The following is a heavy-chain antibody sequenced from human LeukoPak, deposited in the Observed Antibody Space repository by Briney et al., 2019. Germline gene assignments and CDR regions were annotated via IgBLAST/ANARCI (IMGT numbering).Heavy chain of an antibody. Sequence: GASVKVSCKASGYTFTSYGISWVRQAPGQGLEWMGWISAYNGNTNYAQKLQGRVTMTTDTSTSTAYMELRSLRSGDTAVYYCATQYSSGWYMDYWGQGTLVTVSS. CDR1: GYTFTSYG. CDR2: ISAYNGNT. D-gene: IGHD6-19*01. J-gene: IGHJ4*02. V-gene: IGHV1-18*01. CDR3: ATQYSSGWYMDY.